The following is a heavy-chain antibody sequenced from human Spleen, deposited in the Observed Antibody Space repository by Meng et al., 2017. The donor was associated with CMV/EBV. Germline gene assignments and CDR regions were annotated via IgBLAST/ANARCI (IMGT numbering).Heavy chain of an antibody. D-gene: IGHD3-22*01. J-gene: IGHJ2*01. CDR1: CGSISSGEYS. Sequence: LPEAVPGLVTPSQPLSLTCTVYCGSISSGEYSWSWSRQPPGKGLEWIGYIYYSGSTYYNPSLKSRVTISVDTSKNQFSLKLSSVTAADTAVYYCARAPEAHYYDSSGYYSGYWYFDLWGRGTLVTVSS. V-gene: IGHV4-30-4*08. CDR2: IYYSGST. CDR3: ARAPEAHYYDSSGYYSGYWYFDL.